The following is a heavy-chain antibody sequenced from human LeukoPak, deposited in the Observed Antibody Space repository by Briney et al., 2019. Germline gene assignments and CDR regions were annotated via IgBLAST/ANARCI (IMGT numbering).Heavy chain of an antibody. D-gene: IGHD5-18*01. Sequence: PGRSLRLSCAASGFTSSSYGMHWVRQAPGKGLEWVAVISYDGSNKYYADSVKGRFSISRDNSKNTLYLQMNSLRAEDTAVYYCASGYSYGDGWGQGTLVTVSS. CDR1: GFTSSSYG. V-gene: IGHV3-30*03. J-gene: IGHJ4*02. CDR2: ISYDGSNK. CDR3: ASGYSYGDG.